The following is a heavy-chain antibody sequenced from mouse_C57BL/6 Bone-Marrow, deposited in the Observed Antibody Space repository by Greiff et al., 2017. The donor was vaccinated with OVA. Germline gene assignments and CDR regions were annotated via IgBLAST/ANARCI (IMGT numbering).Heavy chain of an antibody. CDR2: IDPENGDT. Sequence: VQLKQSGAELVRPGASVKLSCTASGFNIKDDYMHWVKQRPEQGLEWIGWIDPENGDTEYASKFQGKATITADTSSNTAYLQLSSLTSEDTAVYYCTLPIYYYGSSYLYYFDYWGQGTTLTVSS. D-gene: IGHD1-1*01. J-gene: IGHJ2*01. CDR1: GFNIKDDY. V-gene: IGHV14-4*01. CDR3: TLPIYYYGSSYLYYFDY.